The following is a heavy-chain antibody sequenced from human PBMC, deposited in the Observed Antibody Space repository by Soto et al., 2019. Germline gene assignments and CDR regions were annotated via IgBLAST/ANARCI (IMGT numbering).Heavy chain of an antibody. J-gene: IGHJ4*02. CDR3: ARRLQWQLRPLDS. V-gene: IGHV3-11*01. CDR1: GFTFSDYY. Sequence: GRSLRLSCAASGFTFSDYYMTWIRQAPGKGLEWVSYINTLGSAIYYADSVKGRFTISRDNAKNSLYLQMNSLRAEDTAVYYCARRLQWQLRPLDSWGRGTLVTVSS. CDR2: INTLGSAI. D-gene: IGHD6-19*01.